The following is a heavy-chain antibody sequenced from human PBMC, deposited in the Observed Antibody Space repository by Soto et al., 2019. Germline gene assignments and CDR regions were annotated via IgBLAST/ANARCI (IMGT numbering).Heavy chain of an antibody. J-gene: IGHJ6*03. CDR3: ARGIVVVVADTYYYYDMDV. CDR2: INHSGST. V-gene: IGHV4-34*01. CDR1: GGSFSGYY. D-gene: IGHD2-15*01. Sequence: PSETLSLTCAVYGGSFSGYYWSWIRQPPGKGLEWIGEINHSGSTNYNPSLKSRVTISVDTSKNQFSLKLSSVTAADTAVYYCARGIVVVVADTYYYYDMDVWGKGTTVTVSS.